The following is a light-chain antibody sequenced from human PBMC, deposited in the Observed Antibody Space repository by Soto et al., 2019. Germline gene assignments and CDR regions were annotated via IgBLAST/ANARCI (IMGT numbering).Light chain of an antibody. J-gene: IGKJ5*01. CDR2: DAS. CDR3: QQRSNWPI. V-gene: IGKV3-11*01. CDR1: QSVSSY. Sequence: EIVLTQSPATLSLSPGERATLSCRASQSVSSYLAWYQQKPGQAPRLLIYDASNRATGIPARFSGSGSGTDFTLNISNLEPENFAVYYCQQRSNWPIVGQGTRLEIK.